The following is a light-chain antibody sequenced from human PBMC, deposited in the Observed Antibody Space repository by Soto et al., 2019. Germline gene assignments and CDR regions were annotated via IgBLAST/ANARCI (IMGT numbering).Light chain of an antibody. V-gene: IGKV3-15*01. CDR2: GAS. J-gene: IGKJ3*01. CDR1: QSVSSS. CDR3: QQYNNWPPFT. Sequence: ELVMTQSPATLSVLPGERVTLSCRASQSVSSSLAWYQQKPGQAPRLLIYGASTRATGIPARFSGSGSGTECTLTISSLQSEDFAVYYCQQYNNWPPFTFGPGTKVDIK.